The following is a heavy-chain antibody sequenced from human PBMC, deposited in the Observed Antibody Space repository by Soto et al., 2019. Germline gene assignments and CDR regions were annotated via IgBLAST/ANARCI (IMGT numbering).Heavy chain of an antibody. CDR1: ELSLSTSVVG. Sequence: QITLKESGPTLVEPTQTLTLTCTFSELSLSTSVVGVGWIRQPPGKALEWLALIYWDDDKRYSPSLKSRLTITKVTSNNQVVLTMTNMDPVDTATYYCVHSHVLRWFGFDSWGQGTLVTVPS. D-gene: IGHD3-10*01. CDR3: VHSHVLRWFGFDS. V-gene: IGHV2-5*02. J-gene: IGHJ4*02. CDR2: IYWDDDK.